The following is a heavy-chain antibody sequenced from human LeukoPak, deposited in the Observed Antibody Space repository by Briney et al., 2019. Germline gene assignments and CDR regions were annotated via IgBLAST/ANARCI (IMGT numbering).Heavy chain of an antibody. D-gene: IGHD6-19*01. V-gene: IGHV3-74*01. J-gene: IGHJ2*01. CDR3: VRDSPSGFFDL. CDR2: INPDGTVT. Sequence: PGGSLRLSWAASGFTFNNYWMHWVRQAPGKGLVWVSPINPDGTVTTYADSVKGRFTISRDNAKNTLYLQMNSLRAEDTAVYYCVRDSPSGFFDLWGRGTLVTVSS. CDR1: GFTFNNYW.